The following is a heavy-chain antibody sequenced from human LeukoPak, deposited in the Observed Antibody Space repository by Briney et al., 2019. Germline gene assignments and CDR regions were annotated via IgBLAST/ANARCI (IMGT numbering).Heavy chain of an antibody. CDR2: IYPGDSDT. D-gene: IGHD4-11*01. V-gene: IGHV5-51*01. CDR3: AGQDPKGLHPSYNWFDP. CDR1: GYSFTSYW. J-gene: IGHJ5*02. Sequence: GESLKISCKGSGYSFTSYWIGWVRQMRGKGLEWIGIIYPGDSDTRYSPSFQGQVTVSADKSITTAYLQWSSLKASDTAMYYCAGQDPKGLHPSYNWFDPWGQGTLVTVSS.